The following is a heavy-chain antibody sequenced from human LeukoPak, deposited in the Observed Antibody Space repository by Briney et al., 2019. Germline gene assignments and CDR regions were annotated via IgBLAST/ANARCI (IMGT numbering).Heavy chain of an antibody. V-gene: IGHV3-64*01. Sequence: GGSLRLSCAASGFTFSNYAMHWVRQAPGKGLEYVSGIGMNGGTTYYANSVKGRFTISRDNSKNTIYLQLGSLKTEDMAVYYCVRWHKSLDIWGQGTAVTVS. D-gene: IGHD5-12*01. CDR3: VRWHKSLDI. J-gene: IGHJ6*02. CDR1: GFTFSNYA. CDR2: IGMNGGTT.